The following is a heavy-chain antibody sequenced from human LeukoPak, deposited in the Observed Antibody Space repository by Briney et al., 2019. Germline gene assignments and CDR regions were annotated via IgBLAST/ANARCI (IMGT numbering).Heavy chain of an antibody. CDR1: GFTFSSYW. CDR2: INQAGSEK. Sequence: GGSLRLSCAASGFTFSSYWMTWVRQVPGKGLEWVANINQAGSEKNYVDSVKGRFTISRDNAKNSLFLQMSSLRAEDTAVYYWARSRDGTRSAHTPYWGRRTLATVP. CDR3: ARSRDGTRSAHTPY. J-gene: IGHJ4*01. D-gene: IGHD2-15*01. V-gene: IGHV3-7*01.